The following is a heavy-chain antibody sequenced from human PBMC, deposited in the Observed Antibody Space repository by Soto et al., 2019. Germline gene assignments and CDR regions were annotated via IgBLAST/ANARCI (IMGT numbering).Heavy chain of an antibody. D-gene: IGHD1-1*01. J-gene: IGHJ4*02. CDR1: GFSFSTYG. Sequence: EVQLLESGGGLVQPGGSLRLSCAVSGFSFSTYGVTWFRRAPGKGLEWVCGVSGGSGGTHYADSVKGRFTITGDDSKNTVYLQMHRLRVEDTAVYYCAKWNGYGDFWGQGTLVTVSS. CDR2: VSGGSGGT. CDR3: AKWNGYGDF. V-gene: IGHV3-23*01.